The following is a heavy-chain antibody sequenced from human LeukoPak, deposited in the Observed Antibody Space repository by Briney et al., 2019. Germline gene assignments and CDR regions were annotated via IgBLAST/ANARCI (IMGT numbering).Heavy chain of an antibody. CDR1: GGSISSYY. J-gene: IGHJ5*02. Sequence: SETLSLTCTVSGGSISSYYWSWIRPPPGKGLGGGGYIYYSGSTNYNPSLKSRVTISVDTSKNQFSLKLSSVTAADTAVYYCARGYCSGGSCRNWFDPWGQGTLVTVSS. V-gene: IGHV4-59*01. CDR3: ARGYCSGGSCRNWFDP. D-gene: IGHD2-15*01. CDR2: IYYSGST.